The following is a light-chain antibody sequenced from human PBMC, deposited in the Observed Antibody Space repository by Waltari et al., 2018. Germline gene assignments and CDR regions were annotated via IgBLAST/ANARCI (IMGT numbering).Light chain of an antibody. CDR1: QSISTS. CDR2: GAS. CDR3: QQSYSAPRT. Sequence: DIQMTQSPPSLSTSVGDRVTITCRATQSISTSLNWYQQKAGKAPNLLIYGASTLERGVPSRFSGSGSGTDFTLTISSLHPEDFATYYCQQSYSAPRTFGQGTKLEIK. J-gene: IGKJ2*01. V-gene: IGKV1-39*01.